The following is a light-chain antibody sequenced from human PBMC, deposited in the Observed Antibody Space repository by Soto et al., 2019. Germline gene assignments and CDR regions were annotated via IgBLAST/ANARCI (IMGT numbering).Light chain of an antibody. Sequence: QSVPTQPPSASGTPGQRVTISCSGSSSNIGRNKVNWYQQFPGTTPKLLIYSDHQRPSGVPDRFSCSKSGTSASLAISGLQSEDEADYYCAAWDDSVYGYVFGTGTQLTVL. V-gene: IGLV1-44*01. J-gene: IGLJ1*01. CDR3: AAWDDSVYGYV. CDR2: SDH. CDR1: SSNIGRNK.